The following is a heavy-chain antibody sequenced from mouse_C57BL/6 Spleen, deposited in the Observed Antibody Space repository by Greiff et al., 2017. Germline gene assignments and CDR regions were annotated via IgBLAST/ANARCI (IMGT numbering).Heavy chain of an antibody. CDR2: ISSGSSTI. CDR3: ARGPSYYGSSYFDY. CDR1: GFTFSDYG. Sequence: EVKVEESGGGLVKPGGSLKLSCAASGFTFSDYGMHWVRQAPEKGLEWVAYISSGSSTIYYADTVKGRFTISRDNAKNTLFLQMTSLRSEDTAMYYCARGPSYYGSSYFDYWGQGTTLTVSS. V-gene: IGHV5-17*01. D-gene: IGHD1-1*01. J-gene: IGHJ2*01.